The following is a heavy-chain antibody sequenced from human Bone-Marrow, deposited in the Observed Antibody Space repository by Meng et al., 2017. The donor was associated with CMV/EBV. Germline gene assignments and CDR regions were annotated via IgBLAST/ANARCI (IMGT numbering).Heavy chain of an antibody. CDR2: INHSGNS. Sequence: SETLSLTCAVSGGSFSDYYWSWIRQPPGKGLEWIAEINHSGNSDYNPSLRSRVSISIDTSKNQFSLNLSSLTAADTAVYYCVRSRLQAQGYGSTWHVDDWGQGTLVTVSS. J-gene: IGHJ4*02. CDR3: VRSRLQAQGYGSTWHVDD. D-gene: IGHD6-13*01. CDR1: GGSFSDYY. V-gene: IGHV4-34*01.